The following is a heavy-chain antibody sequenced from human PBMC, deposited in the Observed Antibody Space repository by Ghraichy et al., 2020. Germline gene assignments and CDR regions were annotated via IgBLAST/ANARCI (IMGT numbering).Heavy chain of an antibody. J-gene: IGHJ6*02. CDR1: GGSISSYD. D-gene: IGHD4-17*01. V-gene: IGHV4-4*09. Sequence: SETLSLTCTVSGGSISSYDWSWIRQRPGKGLEWIGYIYTSGSTNYNPYLKSRGTISVDTAKNQFSLKLSSVTAADTAVYYCARQGDYGDYVYMDVWGQGTTLTVSS. CDR3: ARQGDYGDYVYMDV. CDR2: IYTSGST.